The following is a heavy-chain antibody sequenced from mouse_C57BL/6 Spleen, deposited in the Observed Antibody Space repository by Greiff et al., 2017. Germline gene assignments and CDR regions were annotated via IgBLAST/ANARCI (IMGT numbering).Heavy chain of an antibody. CDR1: GYTFTSYW. D-gene: IGHD2-14*01. CDR3: ARSRGVRRSSMDY. V-gene: IGHV1-52*01. J-gene: IGHJ4*01. Sequence: QVQLKQPGAELVRPGSSVKLSCKASGYTFTSYWMHWVKQRPIQGLEWIGNIDPSDSETHYNQKFKDKATLTVDKSSSTAYMQLSILTSEDSAVYCCARSRGVRRSSMDYWGQGTSVTVSS. CDR2: IDPSDSET.